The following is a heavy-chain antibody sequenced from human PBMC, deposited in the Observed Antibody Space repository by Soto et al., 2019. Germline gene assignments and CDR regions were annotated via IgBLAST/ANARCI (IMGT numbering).Heavy chain of an antibody. CDR2: ISYDGINK. CDR3: AKSVYNWNDGFFDY. D-gene: IGHD1-1*01. CDR1: GFTFGSYG. Sequence: GSSLRLSCSASGFTFGSYGRIWVRQAPGKGLEWVAVISYDGINKYYSDSVKGRFTISRDNSKNTLYLQMNSLRAEDTAVYYCAKSVYNWNDGFFDYWGQGT. J-gene: IGHJ4*02. V-gene: IGHV3-30*18.